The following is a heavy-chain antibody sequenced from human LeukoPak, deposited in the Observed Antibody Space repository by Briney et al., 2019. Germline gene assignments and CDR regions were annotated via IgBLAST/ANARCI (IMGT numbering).Heavy chain of an antibody. J-gene: IGHJ5*02. CDR1: GGTFSSYA. CDR3: AREWGINYDSSGIENPGDNWFDP. CDR2: IIPIFGIA. V-gene: IGHV1-69*04. D-gene: IGHD3-22*01. Sequence: GASVKVSCKASGGTFSSYAISWVRQAPGQGLEWMGRIIPIFGIANYAQKFQGRVTITADKSTSTAYMELSSLRSEDTAVYYCAREWGINYDSSGIENPGDNWFDPWGQGTLVTVSS.